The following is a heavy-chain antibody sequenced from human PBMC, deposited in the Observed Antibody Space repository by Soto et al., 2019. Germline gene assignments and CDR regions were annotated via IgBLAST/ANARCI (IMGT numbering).Heavy chain of an antibody. CDR2: ITSSSTYI. V-gene: IGHV3-21*06. Sequence: SLRLSCVASGFTFSAYSMSWVRQAPGQGLEWVSSITSSSTYIYYTRSVEGRFTISRDDAKNSLHLQMNSLRAEDTAVYSCPRDLLEGYGHARQPVYWGQGTLVTVSS. D-gene: IGHD5-18*01. CDR1: GFTFSAYS. CDR3: PRDLLEGYGHARQPVY. J-gene: IGHJ4*01.